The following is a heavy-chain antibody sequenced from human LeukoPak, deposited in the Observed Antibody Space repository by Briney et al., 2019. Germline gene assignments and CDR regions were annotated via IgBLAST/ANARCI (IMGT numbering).Heavy chain of an antibody. CDR2: IIPIFGTA. D-gene: IGHD3-22*01. CDR3: ATRPYYYDSSGFAFDI. Sequence: GSSVKVSCKASGGTFSSYAISWVRQAPGQGLEWMEGIIPIFGTANYAQKFQGRVTITTDESTSTAYMELSSLRSEDTAVYYCATRPYYYDSSGFAFDIWGQGTMVTVSS. V-gene: IGHV1-69*05. CDR1: GGTFSSYA. J-gene: IGHJ3*02.